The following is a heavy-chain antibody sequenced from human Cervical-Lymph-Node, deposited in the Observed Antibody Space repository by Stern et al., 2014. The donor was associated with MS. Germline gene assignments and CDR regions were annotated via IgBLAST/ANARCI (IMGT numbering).Heavy chain of an antibody. Sequence: QLVQSGAEVKKPGSSVKGSCKASGGTFSSQAISWVRQAPGQGLEWLGGIIPVFGAAHYAQKFQGRVTITADESTSTAYMELRSLRSEDTAVYYCARDEIGQTTTHYYYYGMDVWGQGTTVTVSS. CDR1: GGTFSSQA. V-gene: IGHV1-69*01. CDR3: ARDEIGQTTTHYYYYGMDV. D-gene: IGHD1-1*01. CDR2: IIPVFGAA. J-gene: IGHJ6*02.